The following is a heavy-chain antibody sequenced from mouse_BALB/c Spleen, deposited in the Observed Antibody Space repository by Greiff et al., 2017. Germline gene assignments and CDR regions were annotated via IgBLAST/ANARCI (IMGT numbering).Heavy chain of an antibody. Sequence: EVKVVESGGGLVQPGGSRKLSCAASGFTFSSFGMHWVRQAPEKGLEWVAYISSGSSTIYYADTVKGRFTISRDNPKNTLFLQMTSLRSEDTAMYYCARSGTLWFAYWGQGTLVTVSA. D-gene: IGHD3-3*01. CDR2: ISSGSSTI. J-gene: IGHJ3*01. V-gene: IGHV5-17*02. CDR1: GFTFSSFG. CDR3: ARSGTLWFAY.